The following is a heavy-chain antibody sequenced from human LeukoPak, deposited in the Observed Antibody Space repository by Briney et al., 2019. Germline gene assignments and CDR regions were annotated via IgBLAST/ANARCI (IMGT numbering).Heavy chain of an antibody. V-gene: IGHV1-46*01. Sequence: ASVKVSCKASGYTFSSYYIHWVRQAPEQGLEWMGIINPSGGSPSYAQKFQGRVTLTRDTSTSTVYMDLSSLRSEDTAVYYCATTEYYFDYWGQGTLVTVSS. CDR1: GYTFSSYY. CDR2: INPSGGSP. CDR3: ATTEYYFDY. J-gene: IGHJ4*02. D-gene: IGHD4-17*01.